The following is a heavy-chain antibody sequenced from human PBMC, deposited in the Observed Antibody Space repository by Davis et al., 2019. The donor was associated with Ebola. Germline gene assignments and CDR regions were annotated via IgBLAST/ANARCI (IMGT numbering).Heavy chain of an antibody. D-gene: IGHD3-10*01. CDR2: ISSNGRIT. CDR1: GFTFSSYA. V-gene: IGHV3-64*01. Sequence: GESLKISCAASGFTFSSYALHWVRQAPGKGLEYVSAISSNGRITYYANSVKGRFTISRDNSKNTLYLQMGSLRAEGMAVYYCASLYGSGSAIWGQGTLVTVSS. CDR3: ASLYGSGSAI. J-gene: IGHJ4*02.